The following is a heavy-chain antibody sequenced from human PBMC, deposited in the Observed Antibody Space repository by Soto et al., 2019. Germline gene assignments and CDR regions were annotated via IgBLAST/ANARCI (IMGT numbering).Heavy chain of an antibody. Sequence: LRLSCAASGFTFSSYAMSWVRQAPGKGLEWVSAISGSGGSTYYADSVKGRFTISRDNSKNTLYLQMNSLRAEDTAVYYCAKVEPYYYDSSGYYYKYWGQGTLVTVSS. CDR2: ISGSGGST. V-gene: IGHV3-23*01. D-gene: IGHD3-22*01. CDR1: GFTFSSYA. J-gene: IGHJ4*02. CDR3: AKVEPYYYDSSGYYYKY.